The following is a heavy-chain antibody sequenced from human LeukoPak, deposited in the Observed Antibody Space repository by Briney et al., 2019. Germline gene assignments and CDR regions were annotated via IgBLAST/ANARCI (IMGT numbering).Heavy chain of an antibody. CDR1: GSTFSGYY. J-gene: IGHJ6*03. V-gene: IGHV1-2*02. CDR3: ARSEGYHYYFMDV. Sequence: ASVKVSCKASGSTFSGYYMHWVRQAPGQGLEWMGWINPNSGGTNYAQKFQGRVTMTRDTSISTAYMELSRLRSDDTAVYYCARSEGYHYYFMDVWGKGTTVTVSS. CDR2: INPNSGGT.